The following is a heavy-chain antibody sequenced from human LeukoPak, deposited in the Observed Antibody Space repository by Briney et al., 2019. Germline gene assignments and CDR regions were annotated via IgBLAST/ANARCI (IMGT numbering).Heavy chain of an antibody. CDR1: GGSFSGYY. CDR2: INHSGST. V-gene: IGHV4-34*01. D-gene: IGHD2-2*02. Sequence: PSETLSLTCAVYGGSFSGYYWSWICQPPGKGLEWIGEINHSGSTNYNPSLKSRVTISVDTSKTQFSLKLSSVTAADTAVYFCARAVVVPAAIPQGHYYYYGMDVWGQGTTVTVSS. J-gene: IGHJ6*02. CDR3: ARAVVVPAAIPQGHYYYYGMDV.